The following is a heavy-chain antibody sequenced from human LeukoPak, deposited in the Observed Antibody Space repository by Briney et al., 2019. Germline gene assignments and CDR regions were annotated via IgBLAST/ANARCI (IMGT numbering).Heavy chain of an antibody. CDR2: IYYSGST. V-gene: IGHV4-31*03. CDR1: GGSISSGGYY. J-gene: IGHJ4*02. D-gene: IGHD5/OR15-5a*01. Sequence: PSETLSLTCTVSGGSISSGGYYWSWIRQHPGKGLEWIGYIYYSGSTYYNPSLKSRVTISVDTSKNQFSLKLSSVTAADTAVYYCARMIEELGDVRSWSIVSIPYYYFDYWGQGTLVTVSS. CDR3: ARMIEELGDVRSWSIVSIPYYYFDY.